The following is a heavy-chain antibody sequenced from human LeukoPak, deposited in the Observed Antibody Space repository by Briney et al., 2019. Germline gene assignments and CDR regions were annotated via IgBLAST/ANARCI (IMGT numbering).Heavy chain of an antibody. D-gene: IGHD3-3*01. Sequence: GASVKVSCKASGYTFTSYYMHWVRQAPGQGLEWMGIINPSGGSTSYAQKFQGRVTMTRDMSTSTVYMELSSLRSEDTAVYYCARAIFGVVPDSAYYYYMDVWGKGTTVTVS. V-gene: IGHV1-46*01. CDR1: GYTFTSYY. J-gene: IGHJ6*03. CDR3: ARAIFGVVPDSAYYYYMDV. CDR2: INPSGGST.